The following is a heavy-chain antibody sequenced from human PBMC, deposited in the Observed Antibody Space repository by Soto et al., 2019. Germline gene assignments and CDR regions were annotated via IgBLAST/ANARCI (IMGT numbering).Heavy chain of an antibody. J-gene: IGHJ4*02. CDR2: IWYDGSNK. V-gene: IGHV3-33*01. Sequence: QVQLVESGGGVVQPGRSLRLSCAASGFDFSTYGMHCVRQAPGKGPEWVAVIWYDGSNKYYADSVRGRFIISRDNSKSTLLLQLNSLRVEDTAVYYCARAVGPFDYWGQGSLVTVSS. CDR3: ARAVGPFDY. D-gene: IGHD1-26*01. CDR1: GFDFSTYG.